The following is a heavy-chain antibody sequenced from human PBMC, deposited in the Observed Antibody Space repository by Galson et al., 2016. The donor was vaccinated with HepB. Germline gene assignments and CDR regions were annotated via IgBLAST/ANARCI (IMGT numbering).Heavy chain of an antibody. Sequence: ETLSLTCDVSGGSIISDNWWSWVRQAPGKGLEWVSIIYSDDNTYYADSVKGRFTISRDTSRTTVFLQMNSLRADDTAMYYCARDGGNRGSYSVGDSFDIWGQGTMVTVSS. D-gene: IGHD1-26*01. CDR2: IYSDDNT. CDR3: ARDGGNRGSYSVGDSFDI. J-gene: IGHJ3*02. CDR1: GGSIISDNW. V-gene: IGHV3-53*01.